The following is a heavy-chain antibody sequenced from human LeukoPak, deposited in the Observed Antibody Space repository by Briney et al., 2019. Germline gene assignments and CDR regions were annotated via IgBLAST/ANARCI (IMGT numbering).Heavy chain of an antibody. Sequence: GASVKVSCKASGYTFTGYYMHWVRQAPGQGLEWMGWINPNSGGTNYAQKFQGRVTMTRDTSISTAYMELSRLRSDDTAVYYCSRSGSYYRGYYYYYMDVWGKGTTVTISS. CDR3: SRSGSYYRGYYYYYMDV. CDR2: INPNSGGT. V-gene: IGHV1-2*02. J-gene: IGHJ6*03. CDR1: GYTFTGYY. D-gene: IGHD3-10*01.